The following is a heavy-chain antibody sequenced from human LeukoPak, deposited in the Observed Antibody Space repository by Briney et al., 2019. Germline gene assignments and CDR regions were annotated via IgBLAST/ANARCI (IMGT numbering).Heavy chain of an antibody. D-gene: IGHD3-3*01. V-gene: IGHV4-39*07. CDR1: GGSISSSSYY. Sequence: SETLSLTCTVSGGSISSSSYYWGWIRQPPGKGLEWIGSIYYGGSTNYNPSLKSRVTISVDTSKNQFSLKLSSVTAADTAVYYCARRTAGEDYDFWSGLPSTLYYYFDYWGQGTLVTVSS. CDR3: ARRTAGEDYDFWSGLPSTLYYYFDY. CDR2: IYYGGST. J-gene: IGHJ4*02.